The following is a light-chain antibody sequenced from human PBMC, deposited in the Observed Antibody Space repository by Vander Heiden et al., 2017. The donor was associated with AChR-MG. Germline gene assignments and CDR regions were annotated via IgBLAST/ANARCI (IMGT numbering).Light chain of an antibody. Sequence: SYELTQPASVSVSPGPTAIITCSGDTLGEKYVCWYQQRPGQSPLLVIYEDRKRPSGIPERFSGSNSGNTATLTISGTQPMDEADYYCQSWDSTTAVFGGGTKLTVL. CDR3: QSWDSTTAV. J-gene: IGLJ2*01. CDR1: TLGEKY. CDR2: EDR. V-gene: IGLV3-1*01.